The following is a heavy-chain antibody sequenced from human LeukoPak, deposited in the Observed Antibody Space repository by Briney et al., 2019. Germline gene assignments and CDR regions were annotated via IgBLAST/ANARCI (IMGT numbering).Heavy chain of an antibody. Sequence: LSGRSLRLSCAASGFTFDDYAMHWVRQAPGKGLEWVSGISWNSGSIGYADSVKGRFTISRDKAKNSLYLQMNSLRAEDTALYYCAKDATYSSGWTDYWGQGTLVTVSS. CDR1: GFTFDDYA. CDR3: AKDATYSSGWTDY. CDR2: ISWNSGSI. V-gene: IGHV3-9*01. J-gene: IGHJ4*02. D-gene: IGHD6-19*01.